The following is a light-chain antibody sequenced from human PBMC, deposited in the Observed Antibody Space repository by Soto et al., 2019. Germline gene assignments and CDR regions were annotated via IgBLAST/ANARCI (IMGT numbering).Light chain of an antibody. J-gene: IGLJ1*01. CDR2: DVS. CDR3: CSYDTSRSHFV. Sequence: QSALTQPASVSGSPGQSITISCTGTSSDVGGYNHVAWYQHHPGKAPKLMIYDVSNRPSGVSHRFSGSKSATTASLPISGLHADDDADYYCCSYDTSRSHFVFGAGTKLTVL. V-gene: IGLV2-14*01. CDR1: SSDVGGYNH.